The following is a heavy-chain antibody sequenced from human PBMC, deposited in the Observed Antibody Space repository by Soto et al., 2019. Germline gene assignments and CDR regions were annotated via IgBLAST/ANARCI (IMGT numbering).Heavy chain of an antibody. Sequence: QVQLVQSGPEVRKPGASVKVSCTASGYSFHNYGIIWVRQAPGQGLEWMGWISGQIAKTNFAQKFQGRVSMTTDTSTNTAYMELSSLRSDDTAIYYCARGPPSGSFSLPPRFWGQGSVVTVPS. CDR1: GYSFHNYG. D-gene: IGHD1-26*01. CDR3: ARGPPSGSFSLPPRF. J-gene: IGHJ4*02. CDR2: ISGQIAKT. V-gene: IGHV1-18*04.